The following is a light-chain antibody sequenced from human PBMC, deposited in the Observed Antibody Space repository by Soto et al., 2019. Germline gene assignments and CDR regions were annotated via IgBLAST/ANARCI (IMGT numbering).Light chain of an antibody. CDR2: WAY. J-gene: IGKJ4*01. Sequence: DIVRSQSPDSLAVSLGERATISCKSSQSVLDSSSNKNYLAWYRQKAGQPPQLLTYWAYTREPGVPDRVSGSRSGTDFTLTISTLQAEDVEVYYCQQYYNPPLTFGGGTKVEIK. V-gene: IGKV4-1*01. CDR3: QQYYNPPLT. CDR1: QSVLDSSSNKNY.